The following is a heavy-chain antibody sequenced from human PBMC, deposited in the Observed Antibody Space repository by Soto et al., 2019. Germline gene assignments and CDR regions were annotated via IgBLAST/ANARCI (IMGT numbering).Heavy chain of an antibody. Sequence: GGSLRLSCAASGFTFRSHGMHWVRQAPGKGLEWVAVIWYDGSEKYYADSVKGRFTISRDNSNNILYLQMDILRAEDTAVYYCVRLANFRGSDSWGQGSRVTVYS. D-gene: IGHD5-12*01. V-gene: IGHV3-33*01. CDR1: GFTFRSHG. CDR3: VRLANFRGSDS. J-gene: IGHJ5*02. CDR2: IWYDGSEK.